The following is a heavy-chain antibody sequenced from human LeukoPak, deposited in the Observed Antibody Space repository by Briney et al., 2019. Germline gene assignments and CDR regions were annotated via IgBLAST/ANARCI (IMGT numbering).Heavy chain of an antibody. Sequence: GGSLRLSCAASGFTFNGYSMSWVGQAPGKGLEWVANIKQDGSEKYYVDSVRGRVTISRDNAENSLFLQMNRLRVEDTAVYYCTRDFGRSSYYFDFWGQGTLVTVSS. CDR3: TRDFGRSSYYFDF. D-gene: IGHD3-3*01. J-gene: IGHJ4*02. CDR1: GFTFNGYS. CDR2: IKQDGSEK. V-gene: IGHV3-7*01.